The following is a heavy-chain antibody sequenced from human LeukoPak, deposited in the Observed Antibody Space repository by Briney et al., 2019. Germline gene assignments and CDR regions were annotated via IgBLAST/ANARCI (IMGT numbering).Heavy chain of an antibody. V-gene: IGHV1-69*04. CDR1: GDTFSSYA. CDR3: ARDRDRWELGLQRRRFDP. Sequence: ASVKVSCKASGDTFSSYAISWVRQAPGQGLEWMGRIIPILGIANYAQKFQGRVTITADKSTSTAYMELSSLRSEDTAVYYCARDRDRWELGLQRRRFDPWGQGTLVTVSS. CDR2: IIPILGIA. D-gene: IGHD1-26*01. J-gene: IGHJ5*02.